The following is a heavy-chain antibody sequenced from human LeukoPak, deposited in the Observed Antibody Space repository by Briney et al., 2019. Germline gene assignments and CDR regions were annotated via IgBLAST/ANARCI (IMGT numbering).Heavy chain of an antibody. CDR2: MPNDGRNK. Sequence: PAESLRLSCAASGFTFSSYVMHWVRQPPAKGLEWVVVMPNDGRNKYYADSVKCRCTISRANSKNTLYLQRNSLRAEDPAVYYCATQKWELLDYWGEGGLVTV. D-gene: IGHD1-26*01. J-gene: IGHJ4*02. V-gene: IGHV3-30*03. CDR1: GFTFSSYV. CDR3: ATQKWELLDY.